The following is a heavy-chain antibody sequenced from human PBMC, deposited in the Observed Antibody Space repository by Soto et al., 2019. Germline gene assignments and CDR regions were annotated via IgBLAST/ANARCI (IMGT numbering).Heavy chain of an antibody. D-gene: IGHD2-2*01. V-gene: IGHV4-30-2*01. CDR3: AREGCSSTSCHFDY. CDR2: IYHSGST. J-gene: IGHJ4*02. Sequence: SETLSLTCAVSGGSISSGGYSWSWIRQPPGKGLEWIGYIYHSGSTYYNPSLKSRVTISVDRSKNQFSLKPSSVTAADTAVYYCAREGCSSTSCHFDYWGQGTLVTVSS. CDR1: GGSISSGGYS.